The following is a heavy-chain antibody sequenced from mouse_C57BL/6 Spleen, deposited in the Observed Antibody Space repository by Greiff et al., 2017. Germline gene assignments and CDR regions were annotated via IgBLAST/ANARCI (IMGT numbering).Heavy chain of an antibody. V-gene: IGHV1-42*01. CDR3: ARGHYDYDWFAY. CDR2: INPSTGGT. D-gene: IGHD2-4*01. J-gene: IGHJ3*01. Sequence: VQLQQSGPELVKPGASVKISCKASGYSFTGYYMNRVKQSPEKSLEWIGEINPSTGGTTYNQKFKAKATLTVDKSSSTAYMQLKNLTSEDSAVYYCARGHYDYDWFAYWGQGTLVTVSA. CDR1: GYSFTGYY.